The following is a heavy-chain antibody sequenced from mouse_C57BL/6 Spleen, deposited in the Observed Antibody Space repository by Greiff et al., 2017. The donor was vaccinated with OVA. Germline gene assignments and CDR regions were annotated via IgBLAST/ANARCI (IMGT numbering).Heavy chain of an antibody. CDR2: IDPSDSYT. CDR1: GYTFTSYW. J-gene: IGHJ4*01. Sequence: QVQLQQPGAELVKPGASVKLSCKASGYTFTSYWMQWVKQRPGQGLEWIGEIDPSDSYTNYNQKFKGKATLTVDTSSSTAYMQLSSLTSEDSAVYDCARGTTVVGRAREYWGQGTSVTVSA. V-gene: IGHV1-50*01. D-gene: IGHD1-1*01. CDR3: ARGTTVVGRAREY.